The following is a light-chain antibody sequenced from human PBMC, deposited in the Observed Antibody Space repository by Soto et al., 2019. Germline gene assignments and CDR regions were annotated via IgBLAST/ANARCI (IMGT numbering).Light chain of an antibody. V-gene: IGKV3-11*01. J-gene: IGKJ5*01. CDR3: QQRSYPIT. CDR1: QPVSDK. CDR2: DAS. Sequence: EVVMTQSPANLSLSPGAGATLSCWASQPVSDKLAWYQQKPGQAPRLLIYDASHRATGIPVRFSGSGSDSDFTLTISSLEPEDFAVYYCQQRSYPITFGQGTRLEIK.